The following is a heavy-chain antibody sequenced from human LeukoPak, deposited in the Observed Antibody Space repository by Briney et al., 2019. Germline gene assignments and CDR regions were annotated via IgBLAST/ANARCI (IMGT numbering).Heavy chain of an antibody. V-gene: IGHV1-2*02. CDR3: ARDQVVGYSSGWYDY. D-gene: IGHD6-19*01. Sequence: GASVKVSCKASGYTFTGYYMHWVRQAPGQGLEWMGWINPNSGGTNYAQKFQGRVTMTRDTSISTAYMELSRLRSDDTAVYYCARDQVVGYSSGWYDYWGQGTLVTVSS. J-gene: IGHJ4*02. CDR1: GYTFTGYY. CDR2: INPNSGGT.